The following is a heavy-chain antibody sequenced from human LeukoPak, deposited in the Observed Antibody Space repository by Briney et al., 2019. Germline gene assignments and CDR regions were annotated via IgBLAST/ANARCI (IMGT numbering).Heavy chain of an antibody. J-gene: IGHJ5*02. V-gene: IGHV3-11*01. CDR1: GFTFSDYY. D-gene: IGHD6-13*01. CDR2: ISSSGSTI. CDR3: ARGGYSSSWYWFDP. Sequence: GGSLRLSCAASGFTFSDYYMSWIRQAPGKGLEWVSYISSSGSTIYYADSVKGRFTTSRDNAKNSLYLQMNSLRAEDTAVYYCARGGYSSSWYWFDPWGQGTLVTVSS.